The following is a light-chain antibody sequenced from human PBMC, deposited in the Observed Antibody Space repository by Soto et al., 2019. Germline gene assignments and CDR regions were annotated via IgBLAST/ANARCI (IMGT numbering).Light chain of an antibody. Sequence: EIVLTQSPGTLSLSPGERATVSCGASQSVSSSYLAWYQQKPGQAPRLLIYGGSSRATGIPDRFSGSGSGTEFTLTISRLEPEDFAVYYCQQYGSSMYIFGPGTKLEIK. J-gene: IGKJ2*01. CDR1: QSVSSSY. CDR3: QQYGSSMYI. V-gene: IGKV3-20*01. CDR2: GGS.